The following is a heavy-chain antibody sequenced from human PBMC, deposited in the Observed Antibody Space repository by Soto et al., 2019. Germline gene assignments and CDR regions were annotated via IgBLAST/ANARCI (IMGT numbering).Heavy chain of an antibody. D-gene: IGHD3-3*01. CDR3: AAGDFWSGYYYYYGMDV. CDR2: IVVGSGNT. V-gene: IGHV1-58*01. CDR1: VFTFTSSA. J-gene: IGHJ6*02. Sequence: SVKVSCKASVFTFTSSAVQWVRQARGQRLEWIGWIVVGSGNTNYAQKFQERVTITRDMSTSTAYMELSSLRSEDTAVYYCAAGDFWSGYYYYYGMDVWGQGTTVTVSS.